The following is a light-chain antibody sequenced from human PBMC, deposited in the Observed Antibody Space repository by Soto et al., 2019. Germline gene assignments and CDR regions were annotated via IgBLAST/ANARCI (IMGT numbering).Light chain of an antibody. CDR3: QSYDSSLSGSVV. Sequence: QSVLTQPPSVSGAPGQRVTISCTGSSSNIGTGYDVHWYQQLPGTAPKLLIYRNNNRPSGVPDRFSGSKSGTSASLAITGLQADDEAYYYCQSYDSSLSGSVVFGGGTKLTVL. CDR1: SSNIGTGYD. CDR2: RNN. V-gene: IGLV1-40*01. J-gene: IGLJ2*01.